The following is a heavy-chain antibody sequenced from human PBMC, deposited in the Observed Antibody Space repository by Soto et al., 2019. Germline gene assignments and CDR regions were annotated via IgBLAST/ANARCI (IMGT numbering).Heavy chain of an antibody. CDR1: GGSISSGVYY. D-gene: IGHD6-13*01. V-gene: IGHV4-31*03. CDR2: IYYSGST. J-gene: IGHJ5*02. CDR3: ARGSSSPWFDP. Sequence: PSETLSLTCTVSGGSISSGVYYWSWIRQHPGKGLEWIGYIYYSGSTYYNPSLKSRVTISVDTSKNQFSLKLSSVTAADTAVYYCARGSSSPWFDPWGQGTLVTVSS.